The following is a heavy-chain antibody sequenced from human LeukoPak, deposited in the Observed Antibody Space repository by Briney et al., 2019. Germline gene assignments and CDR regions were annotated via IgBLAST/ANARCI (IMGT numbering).Heavy chain of an antibody. V-gene: IGHV4-39*07. CDR2: IYYSGST. J-gene: IGHJ3*02. Sequence: SETLSLTCTVSGGSISSSSYYWGWIRQPPGKGLEWIGSIYYSGSTYYNPSLKSRVTISVDTSKNQFSLKLSSVTAADTAVYYCAREGTTQGYCSGGSCYAAFDIWGQGTMVTVSS. D-gene: IGHD2-15*01. CDR3: AREGTTQGYCSGGSCYAAFDI. CDR1: GGSISSSSYY.